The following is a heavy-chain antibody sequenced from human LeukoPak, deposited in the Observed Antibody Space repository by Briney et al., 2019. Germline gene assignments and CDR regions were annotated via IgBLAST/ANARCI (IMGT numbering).Heavy chain of an antibody. CDR3: ARGPGKGPRGYFQH. Sequence: GGSLRLSCAASGFTFSSYAMHWVRQAPGKGLEWVAVISYDGSNKYYADSVKGRFTISRDNSKNTLYLQMNSLRAEDTAVYHCARGPGKGPRGYFQHWGQGTLVTVSS. CDR1: GFTFSSYA. CDR2: ISYDGSNK. D-gene: IGHD4-23*01. V-gene: IGHV3-30*04. J-gene: IGHJ1*01.